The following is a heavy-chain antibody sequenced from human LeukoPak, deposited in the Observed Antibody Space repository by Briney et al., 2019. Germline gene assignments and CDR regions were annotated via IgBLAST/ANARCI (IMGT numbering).Heavy chain of an antibody. CDR3: ARGTCSSTSCFLFDY. CDR2: ISSSSSYI. Sequence: GGSLRLSCAASGFTFSSYSMNWVRQAPGKGLEWVSSISSSSSYIYYADSVKGRFTISRDNAKNSLYLQMNSLRAKDTALYYCARGTCSSTSCFLFDYWGQGTLVTVSS. CDR1: GFTFSSYS. J-gene: IGHJ4*02. D-gene: IGHD2-2*01. V-gene: IGHV3-21*01.